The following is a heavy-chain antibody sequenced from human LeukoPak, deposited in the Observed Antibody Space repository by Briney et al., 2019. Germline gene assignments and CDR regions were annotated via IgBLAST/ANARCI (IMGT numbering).Heavy chain of an antibody. CDR3: AGYVVVAATDYIWFDP. V-gene: IGHV3-11*04. CDR2: ISSSGSTI. J-gene: IGHJ5*02. CDR1: GFTFSDYY. D-gene: IGHD2-15*01. Sequence: PGGSLRLSCAASGFTFSDYYMSWLRQAPGKGLEWVSYISSSGSTIYYADSVKGRFTISRDNAKNSLYLQMNSLRAEDTAVYYCAGYVVVAATDYIWFDPWGQGTLVTVSS.